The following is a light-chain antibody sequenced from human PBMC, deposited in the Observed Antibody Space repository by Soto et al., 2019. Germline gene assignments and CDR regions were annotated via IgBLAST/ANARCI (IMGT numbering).Light chain of an antibody. CDR3: QHYNSYSVA. J-gene: IGKJ1*01. CDR1: QTISSW. CDR2: KAS. V-gene: IGKV1-5*03. Sequence: EIQMTQSPSTLSGSVGDRVTITCRASQTISSWLAWYQQKPGKAPKLLIYKASTLKSGVPSRFRGSGYGTEFTLTISSLQPDDFATYYCQHYNSYSVAFGQGTKVKIK.